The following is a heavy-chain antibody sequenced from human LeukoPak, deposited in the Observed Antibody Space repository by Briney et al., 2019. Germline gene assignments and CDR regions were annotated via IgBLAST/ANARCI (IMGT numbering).Heavy chain of an antibody. J-gene: IGHJ4*02. CDR3: ARRGSYYTYFDY. Sequence: SETLSLTCTVSGGSISSSSYYWGWIRQPPGKGLEWIGSIYYSGSTNYNPSLKSRVTISVDTSKNQFSLKLISVTAADTAVYYCARRGSYYTYFDYWGQGTLVTVSS. CDR2: IYYSGST. V-gene: IGHV4-39*07. D-gene: IGHD1-26*01. CDR1: GGSISSSSYY.